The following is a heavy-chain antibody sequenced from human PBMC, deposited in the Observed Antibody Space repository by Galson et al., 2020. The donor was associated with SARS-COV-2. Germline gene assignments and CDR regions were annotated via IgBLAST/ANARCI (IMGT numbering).Heavy chain of an antibody. CDR2: ISSYNGNT. V-gene: IGHV1-18*01. Sequence: AAVQVSCQDSGYILTHYGIHWLRQAPAQELEGMGWISSYNGNTHYAQKFQGRVTMTTDTSTSTAYMELRSLRSDDPAGYYCSRRGTYPSFHDYWGQGTLVTVSS. D-gene: IGHD5-12*01. CDR1: GYILTHYG. J-gene: IGHJ4*02. CDR3: SRRGTYPSFHDY.